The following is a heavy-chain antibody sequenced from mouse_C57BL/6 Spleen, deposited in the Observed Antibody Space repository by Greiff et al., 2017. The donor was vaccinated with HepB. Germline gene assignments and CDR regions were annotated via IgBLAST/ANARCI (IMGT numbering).Heavy chain of an antibody. Sequence: EVQLQQSGAELVRPGASVKLSCTASGFNIKDDYMHWVKQRPEQGLEWIGWIDPENGDTEYASKFPGKATITADTSSNTAYLQLSSLTSEDTAFYYCTTRCYYGSSPIFDYWGQGTTLTVSS. J-gene: IGHJ2*01. CDR3: TTRCYYGSSPIFDY. CDR2: IDPENGDT. CDR1: GFNIKDDY. D-gene: IGHD1-1*01. V-gene: IGHV14-4*01.